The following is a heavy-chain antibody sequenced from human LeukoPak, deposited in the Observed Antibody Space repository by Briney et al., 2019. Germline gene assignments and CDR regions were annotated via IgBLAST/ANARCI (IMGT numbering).Heavy chain of an antibody. V-gene: IGHV3-43*02. J-gene: IGHJ4*02. CDR1: GFAFDDYA. D-gene: IGHD5/OR15-5a*01. Sequence: GGPLRLSCAASGFAFDDYAMHWVRQAPGMGLEWVSLISGDGRSTNYADSVKGRFTISRDNSKNSLYLQMNSLRTEDTALYYCAKDVSSLSLDYFDYWGQGTLVTVSP. CDR3: AKDVSSLSLDYFDY. CDR2: ISGDGRST.